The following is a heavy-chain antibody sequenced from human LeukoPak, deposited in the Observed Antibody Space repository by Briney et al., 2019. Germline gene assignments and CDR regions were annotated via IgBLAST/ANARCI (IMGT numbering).Heavy chain of an antibody. Sequence: SETLSLTCTVSGGSISSYYWSWIRQPPGKGLDWMGYIYYSGSTNYNPSLKSRVTISVDTSKNQFSLKLSSVTAADTAVYYCARAAYYYGSGSYYIGDYNWFDPWGQGTLVTVSS. CDR3: ARAAYYYGSGSYYIGDYNWFDP. J-gene: IGHJ5*02. V-gene: IGHV4-59*01. D-gene: IGHD3-10*01. CDR2: IYYSGST. CDR1: GGSISSYY.